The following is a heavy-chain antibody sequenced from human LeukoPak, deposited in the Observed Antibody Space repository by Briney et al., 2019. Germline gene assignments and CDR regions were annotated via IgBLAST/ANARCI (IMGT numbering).Heavy chain of an antibody. CDR2: ISNGNT. CDR3: ARDKAHSYGRYFDP. V-gene: IGHV4-59*01. CDR1: GGSISTYY. J-gene: IGHJ5*02. Sequence: SETLSLTCSVSGGSISTYYWNWIRQTPGKGLEWLGHISNGNTDYNPSLKSRATISVDTPKNQFSLKLTSVTAADTAVYYCARDKAHSYGRYFDPWGQGALVTVSS. D-gene: IGHD5-18*01.